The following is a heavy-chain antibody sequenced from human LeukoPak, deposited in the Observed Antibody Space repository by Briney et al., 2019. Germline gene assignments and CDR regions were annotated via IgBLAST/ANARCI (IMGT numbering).Heavy chain of an antibody. CDR3: ARGQIAVADTYYMDV. CDR2: MNPNSGNT. Sequence: ASVKVSCKASGYTFTSYDINWARQATGQGLEWMGWMNPNSGNTGYAQKFQGRVTITRNTSISTAYMELSSLRSEDTAVYYCARGQIAVADTYYMDVWGKGTTVTVSS. J-gene: IGHJ6*03. V-gene: IGHV1-8*03. D-gene: IGHD6-19*01. CDR1: GYTFTSYD.